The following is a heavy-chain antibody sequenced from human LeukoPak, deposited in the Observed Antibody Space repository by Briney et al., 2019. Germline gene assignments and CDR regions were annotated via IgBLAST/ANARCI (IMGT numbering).Heavy chain of an antibody. V-gene: IGHV3-74*01. CDR1: GFTFSSYW. J-gene: IGHJ4*02. D-gene: IGHD2-2*01. Sequence: GGSLRLSCAASGFTFSSYWMHWVRQAPGKGLVWVSRINSDGSSTSYADSVKGRFTISRDNSKNTLYLQMNSLRAEDTAVYYCAKDRGSTSTYFDYWGQGTLVTVSS. CDR3: AKDRGSTSTYFDY. CDR2: INSDGSST.